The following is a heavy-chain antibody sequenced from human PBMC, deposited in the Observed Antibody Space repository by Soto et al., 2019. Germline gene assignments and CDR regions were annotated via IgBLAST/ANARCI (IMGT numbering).Heavy chain of an antibody. CDR2: MNPNSGNT. J-gene: IGHJ6*02. V-gene: IGHV1-8*01. CDR1: GYTFTSYD. CDR3: ARAPKLEAGEGWGLLDWLSNYGMDV. Sequence: GASVKVSCKASGYTFTSYDINWVRQATGRGLEWMGWMNPNSGNTGYAQKFQGRVTMTRNTSISTAYMELSSLRSEDTAVYYCARAPKLEAGEGWGLLDWLSNYGMDVWGQGTTVTVSS. D-gene: IGHD3-3*01.